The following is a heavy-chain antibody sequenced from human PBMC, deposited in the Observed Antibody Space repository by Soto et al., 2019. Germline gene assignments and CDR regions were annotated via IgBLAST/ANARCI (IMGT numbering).Heavy chain of an antibody. Sequence: PSERMSLTCAVCGGSLSSGGSSWSWIQHPPGKGLEWSGYSYHNGSTDYNPSLKSRVTISVDRSKSQVSLKLSSVTAADTAVYYCAREDDSSGYDSGNWFDPWGQGTLVTVSS. CDR3: AREDDSSGYDSGNWFDP. V-gene: IGHV4-30-2*01. CDR1: GGSLSSGGSS. CDR2: SYHNGST. J-gene: IGHJ5*02. D-gene: IGHD3-22*01.